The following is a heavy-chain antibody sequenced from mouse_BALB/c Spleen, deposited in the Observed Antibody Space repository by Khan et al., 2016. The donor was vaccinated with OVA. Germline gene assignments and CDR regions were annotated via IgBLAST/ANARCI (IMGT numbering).Heavy chain of an antibody. D-gene: IGHD2-2*01. CDR2: ISSGGTYT. CDR1: GFSFSRYS. J-gene: IGHJ4*01. Sequence: EVQLVESGGGLVKPGGSLKLSCAASGFSFSRYSMSWVRQTPEKRLEWVATISSGGTYTYYSDSVKGRFTISRDNANNTLFLQMSSLRSADTALYSWTRQEGYYCYGQGDYWGQGTSVTVSS. CDR3: TRQEGYYCYGQGDY. V-gene: IGHV5-9-3*01.